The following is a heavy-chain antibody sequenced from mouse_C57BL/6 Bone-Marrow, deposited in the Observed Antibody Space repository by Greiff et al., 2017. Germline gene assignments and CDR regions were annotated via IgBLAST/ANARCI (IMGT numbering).Heavy chain of an antibody. CDR1: GYTFTSYG. CDR2: IYPRSGNT. J-gene: IGHJ4*01. D-gene: IGHD2-4*01. Sequence: VQLQQSGAELARPGASVKLSCKASGYTFTSYGISWVKQRTGQGLEWIGEIYPRSGNTYYNEKFKGKATLTADKSSSTAYMELRSLTSEDSAVYFCARSLYDYEEAMDYWGQGTPVTVSS. CDR3: ARSLYDYEEAMDY. V-gene: IGHV1-81*01.